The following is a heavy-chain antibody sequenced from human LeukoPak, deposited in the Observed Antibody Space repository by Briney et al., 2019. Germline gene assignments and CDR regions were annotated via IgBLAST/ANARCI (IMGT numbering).Heavy chain of an antibody. V-gene: IGHV4-39*01. J-gene: IGHJ4*02. D-gene: IGHD1-26*01. CDR1: GGSISSSSYY. CDR2: IYYSWST. CDR3: ARRDSGSYYSY. Sequence: SETLSLTCTVSGGSISSSSYYWGWIRQPPGKGLEWIGSIYYSWSTYYNPSLKSRVTISVDTSKNQFSLKLSSVTAADTAVYYCARRDSGSYYSYWGQGTLVTVSS.